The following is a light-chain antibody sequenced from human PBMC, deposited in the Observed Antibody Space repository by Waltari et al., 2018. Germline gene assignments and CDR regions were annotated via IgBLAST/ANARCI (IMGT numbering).Light chain of an antibody. V-gene: IGKV3-20*01. CDR1: QTVSSSY. Sequence: EIVLTQSPGTLSLSPGERATLSCRASQTVSSSYLAWYQQKPGQAPRRLIYGASSRATGIPDRFNGRGSGTDFTLTISRLEPEDFAVYYCQQYGSSPLITFGQGTRLEIK. CDR3: QQYGSSPLIT. J-gene: IGKJ5*01. CDR2: GAS.